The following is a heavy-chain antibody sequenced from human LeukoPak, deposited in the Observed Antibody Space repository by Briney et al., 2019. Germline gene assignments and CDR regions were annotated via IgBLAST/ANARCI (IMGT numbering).Heavy chain of an antibody. J-gene: IGHJ1*01. D-gene: IGHD6-13*01. CDR3: ARLGPYSSSWYVTEYFQH. CDR2: IYPGDSDT. V-gene: IGHV5-51*01. Sequence: GESLKISCKGSGYSFTSYWIGWVRQMPGKGLEWMGIIYPGDSDTRYSPSFQGQVTISADKSISTAYLQWSSLKASDTAVYYCARLGPYSSSWYVTEYFQHWGQGTLVTVSS. CDR1: GYSFTSYW.